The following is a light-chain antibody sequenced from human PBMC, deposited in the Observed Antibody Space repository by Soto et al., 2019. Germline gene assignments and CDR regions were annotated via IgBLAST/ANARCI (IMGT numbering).Light chain of an antibody. CDR1: QRISSDY. Sequence: EIVLTQSPDTLSLSPWERATLSCGASQRISSDYLAWYQQKPGQVPRLLMSAASTRATGIPDRFTGSGSGTDFTLTISRLEPEDFAVYYCQQSSRSQVTFGHGTRLEIK. J-gene: IGKJ5*01. CDR2: AAS. CDR3: QQSSRSQVT. V-gene: IGKV3-20*01.